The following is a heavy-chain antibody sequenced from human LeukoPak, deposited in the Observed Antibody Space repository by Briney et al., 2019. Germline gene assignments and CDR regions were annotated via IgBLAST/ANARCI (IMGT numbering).Heavy chain of an antibody. CDR3: ATGLRYFDWSISPFDY. D-gene: IGHD3-9*01. Sequence: GGSLRLSCAASGFTFSDYYMSWIRQAPGKGLEWVSYISSSGSTIYYADSVKGRFTISRDNAKNSLYLQMNSLRAEDTALYYCATGLRYFDWSISPFDYWGQGTLVTVSS. J-gene: IGHJ4*02. CDR1: GFTFSDYY. V-gene: IGHV3-11*01. CDR2: ISSSGSTI.